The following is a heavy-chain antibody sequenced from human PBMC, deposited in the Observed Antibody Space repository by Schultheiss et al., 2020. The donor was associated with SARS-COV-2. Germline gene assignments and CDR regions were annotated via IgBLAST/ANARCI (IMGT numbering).Heavy chain of an antibody. V-gene: IGHV3-23*01. D-gene: IGHD1-26*01. CDR3: ARDPIVGATKSLFDY. CDR2: ISDRGGST. J-gene: IGHJ4*02. Sequence: GGSLRLSCAASGFTFSSYGMHWVRQAPGKGLEWVSAISDRGGSTYYADSVKGRFTISRDNSKNTLYLQLNSLRAEDTAVYFCARDPIVGATKSLFDYWGQGTLVTVSS. CDR1: GFTFSSYG.